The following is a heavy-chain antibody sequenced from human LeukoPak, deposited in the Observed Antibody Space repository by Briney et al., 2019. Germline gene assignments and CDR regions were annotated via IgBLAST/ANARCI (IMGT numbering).Heavy chain of an antibody. CDR3: TTPPAYYFFFEFFHH. CDR2: IKQDGSEK. CDR1: GFSFSNYW. D-gene: IGHD3-3*01. V-gene: IGHV3-7*05. J-gene: IGHJ1*01. Sequence: GGSLRLSCAASGFSFSNYWMSWVRQAPGKGLEWVANIKQDGSEKYYVDSVKGRFTISRDNAKKSLYLQMNSLRDEDTAVYFCTTPPAYYFFFEFFHHWGQGTLVTVSS.